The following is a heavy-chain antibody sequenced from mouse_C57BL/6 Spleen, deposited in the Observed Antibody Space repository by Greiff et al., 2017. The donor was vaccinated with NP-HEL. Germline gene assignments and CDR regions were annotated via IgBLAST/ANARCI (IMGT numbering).Heavy chain of an antibody. J-gene: IGHJ2*01. CDR1: GYTFTSYW. CDR3: ARSRDITTVVASCDY. V-gene: IGHV1-69*01. CDR2: IDPSDSYT. D-gene: IGHD1-1*01. Sequence: QVQLQQPGAELVMPGASVKLSCKASGYTFTSYWMHWVKQRPGQGLEWIGEIDPSDSYTNYNQKFKGKSTLTVDKSSSTAYMQLSSLTSEDSAVYYCARSRDITTVVASCDYWGQGTTLTVSA.